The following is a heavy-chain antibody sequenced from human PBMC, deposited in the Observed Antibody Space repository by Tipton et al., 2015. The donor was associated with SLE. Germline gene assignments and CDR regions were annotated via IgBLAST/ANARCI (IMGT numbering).Heavy chain of an antibody. Sequence: TLSLTCTVSGGSIRSSRHFWGWFRQHPGKGLEWIGVLYYSGNTYYNPSLKSPVTLSIDTSKNQFSLKMRSVTAADTAVYFCARGYCSDGVCYGFGFFDYWGRGSLVTVSS. J-gene: IGHJ4*02. V-gene: IGHV4-39*07. CDR3: ARGYCSDGVCYGFGFFDY. CDR1: GGSIRSSRHF. D-gene: IGHD2-8*01. CDR2: LYYSGNT.